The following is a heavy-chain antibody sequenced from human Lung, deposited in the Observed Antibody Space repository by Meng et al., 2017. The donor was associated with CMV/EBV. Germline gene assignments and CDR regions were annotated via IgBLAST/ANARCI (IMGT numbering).Heavy chain of an antibody. Sequence: ASVKVSCKASGYTFSYYDIIWVRQASGQGLEWVGWMNPNRGNTAYAQKFQGRVTMTRDTSTSIAYMELSSLRSGDTAVYYCARGQVQCSTINCHDYRFSGMDVWGQRTTVXVSS. D-gene: IGHD2/OR15-2a*01. V-gene: IGHV1-8*01. CDR3: ARGQVQCSTINCHDYRFSGMDV. J-gene: IGHJ6*02. CDR2: MNPNRGNT. CDR1: GYTFSYYD.